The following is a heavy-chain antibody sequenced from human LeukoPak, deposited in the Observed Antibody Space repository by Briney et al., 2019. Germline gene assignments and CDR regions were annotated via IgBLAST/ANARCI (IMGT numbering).Heavy chain of an antibody. CDR2: INPNSGAT. J-gene: IGHJ4*02. D-gene: IGHD1-26*01. Sequence: ASVKVSCKASGYXXTGXYXXXXRXXXXXGXXXXGXINPNSGATNYAQKFQGRVTMTRDMSISTVYMEVSSLRSDDTXVYYCAKEGLERWELSGYYWGQGTLVTVSS. CDR3: AKEGLERWELSGYY. V-gene: IGHV1-2*02. CDR1: GYXXTGXY.